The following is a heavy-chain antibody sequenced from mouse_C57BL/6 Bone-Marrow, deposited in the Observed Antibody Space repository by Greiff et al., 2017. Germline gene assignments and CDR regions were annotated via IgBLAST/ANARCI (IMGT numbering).Heavy chain of an antibody. CDR3: TCYDYDVGAWFAY. J-gene: IGHJ3*01. CDR2: IYPGNSDT. D-gene: IGHD2-4*01. V-gene: IGHV1-5*01. CDR1: GYTFTSYW. Sequence: VQLKQSGTVLARPGASVKMSCKTSGYTFTSYWMHWVKQRPGQGLEWIGAIYPGNSDTSYNQKFKGKAKLTAVTSASTAYMELSSLTNEESAVYDGTCYDYDVGAWFAYWGQGTLVTVSA.